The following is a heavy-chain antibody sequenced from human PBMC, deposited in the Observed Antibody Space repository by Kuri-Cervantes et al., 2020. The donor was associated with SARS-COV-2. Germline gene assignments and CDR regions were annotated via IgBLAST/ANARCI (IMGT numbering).Heavy chain of an antibody. D-gene: IGHD6-19*01. CDR3: VRGDSSPGPSGGTLGMDV. CDR1: GFTFSSYW. Sequence: GGSLRLSCAVSGFTFSSYWMTWVRQATGKGLEWVSAIGTAGDTYYPGSVQGRFTISRENAQNSLVLKLNSLRAGDTAVYYCVRGDSSPGPSGGTLGMDVWGQGTTVTVSS. V-gene: IGHV3-13*01. J-gene: IGHJ6*02. CDR2: IGTAGDT.